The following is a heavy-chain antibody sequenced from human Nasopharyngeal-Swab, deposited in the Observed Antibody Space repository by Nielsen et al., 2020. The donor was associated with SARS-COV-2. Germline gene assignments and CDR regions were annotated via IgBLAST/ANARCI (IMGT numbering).Heavy chain of an antibody. CDR3: AKQKRLGLASDPYFYGLDV. Sequence: GGSLRLSCVAAGFTFDDYVMYWVRQAPGKGLEWVSSISWNSDKIYYADSVRGRFTISRDNTKNSLYLQMNNLRTEDTAFYYCAKQKRLGLASDPYFYGLDVWGRGTTVTVSS. D-gene: IGHD1-7*01. V-gene: IGHV3-9*01. CDR2: ISWNSDKI. CDR1: GFTFDDYV. J-gene: IGHJ6*02.